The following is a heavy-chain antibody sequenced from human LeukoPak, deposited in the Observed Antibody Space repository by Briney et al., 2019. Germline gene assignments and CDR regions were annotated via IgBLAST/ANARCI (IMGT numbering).Heavy chain of an antibody. CDR1: GGSISSSIYY. V-gene: IGHV4-61*05. D-gene: IGHD3-10*01. J-gene: IGHJ2*01. Sequence: PSETLSLTCIVSGGSISSSIYYWAWVRQPPGKGLEWIGYIYYSGSTNYNPSLKSRVTISVDTSKNQFSLKLSSVTAADTAVYYCARLLLWFGESWYFDLWGRGTLVTVSS. CDR2: IYYSGST. CDR3: ARLLLWFGESWYFDL.